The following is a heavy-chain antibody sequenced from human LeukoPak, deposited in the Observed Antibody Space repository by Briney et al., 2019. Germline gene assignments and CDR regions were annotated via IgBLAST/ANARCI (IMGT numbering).Heavy chain of an antibody. Sequence: GGSLRLSCAASGFTFNTFNMNWIRQAPGKGLEWVSSITSGGDYIYCADSVKGRFTTSRDNAKNSLSLQLNSLRVEDTAVYYCARGHYDVLAASYKWTPDYWGQGTLVTVSS. V-gene: IGHV3-21*01. D-gene: IGHD3-9*01. CDR3: ARGHYDVLAASYKWTPDY. J-gene: IGHJ4*02. CDR1: GFTFNTFN. CDR2: ITSGGDYI.